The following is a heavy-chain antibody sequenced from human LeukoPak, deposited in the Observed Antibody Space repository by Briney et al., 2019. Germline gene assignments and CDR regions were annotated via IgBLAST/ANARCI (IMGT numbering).Heavy chain of an antibody. CDR1: GGSISSSSYY. CDR2: IYYSGST. CDR3: ASGAYSFYYMDV. V-gene: IGHV4-39*07. Sequence: SETLSLTCTVSGGSISSSSYYWGWIRQPPGKGLEWIGSIYYSGSTYYNPSLKSRVTISVDTSKNQFSLKLSSVTAADTAVYYCASGAYSFYYMDVWGKGTTVTISS. D-gene: IGHD5-18*01. J-gene: IGHJ6*03.